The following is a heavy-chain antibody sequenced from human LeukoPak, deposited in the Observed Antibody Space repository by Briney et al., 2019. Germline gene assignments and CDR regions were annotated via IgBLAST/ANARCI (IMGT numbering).Heavy chain of an antibody. CDR2: IKQDGSGQ. J-gene: IGHJ4*02. V-gene: IGHV3-7*01. D-gene: IGHD6-19*01. Sequence: PGGSLRPSCVASGFTPSRYWTSWVSQAPGKGLGWVAKIKQDGSGQYYLDSVKGRFTISTDNAKNSLYLQMNSLRAEDTAVYFCTTGYSSGWYNEGNYWGQGTLVTVSS. CDR1: GFTPSRYW. CDR3: TTGYSSGWYNEGNY.